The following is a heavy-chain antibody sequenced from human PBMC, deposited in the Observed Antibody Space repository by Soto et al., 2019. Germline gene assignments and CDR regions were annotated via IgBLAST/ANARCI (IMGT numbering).Heavy chain of an antibody. D-gene: IGHD5-12*01. CDR3: ARREMATIRIGMDV. J-gene: IGHJ6*02. CDR2: INPNSGGT. CDR1: GYTFTGYY. Sequence: VASVKVSCKASGYTFTGYYMHWVRQAPGQGLEWMGWINPNSGGTNYAQKFQGRVTMTRDTSISTAYMELSRLRSDDTAVYYCARREMATIRIGMDVWGQGTTGTVSS. V-gene: IGHV1-2*02.